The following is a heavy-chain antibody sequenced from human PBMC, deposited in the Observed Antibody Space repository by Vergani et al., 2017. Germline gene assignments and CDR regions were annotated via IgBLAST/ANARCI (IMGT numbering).Heavy chain of an antibody. D-gene: IGHD2-21*01. V-gene: IGHV3-15*07. CDR2: IKSKTDGGTT. CDR3: AKDIIPVKVVVIAHDI. Sequence: EVQLVESGGGLVKPGGSLRLSCAASGFTFSNAWMNWVRQAPGKGLEWVGRIKSKTDGGTTDYAAPVKGRFTISRDNSKNTLYLQMNSLRAENTAVYYWAKDIIPVKVVVIAHDIWGQGTMVTVSS. CDR1: GFTFSNAW. J-gene: IGHJ3*02.